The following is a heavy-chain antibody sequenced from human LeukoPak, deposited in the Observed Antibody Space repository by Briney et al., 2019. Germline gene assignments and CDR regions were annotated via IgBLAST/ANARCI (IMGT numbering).Heavy chain of an antibody. D-gene: IGHD2-15*01. V-gene: IGHV4-39*01. CDR1: GGSISSSSSY. J-gene: IGHJ6*02. CDR3: ARRAYCSGGSCYYYGMDV. Sequence: PSETLSLTCTVSGGSISSSSSYWGWIRQPPGKGLEWIGSIYYSGSTYYNPSLKSRVTISVDTSKNQFSLKLSSVTAADTAVYYCARRAYCSGGSCYYYGMDVWGQGTTVTVSS. CDR2: IYYSGST.